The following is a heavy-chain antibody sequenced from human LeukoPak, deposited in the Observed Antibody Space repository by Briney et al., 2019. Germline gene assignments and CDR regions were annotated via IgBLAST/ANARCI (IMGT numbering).Heavy chain of an antibody. V-gene: IGHV3-30*04. J-gene: IGHJ4*02. Sequence: GRSLRLPCAVSGFTFSSYAMHWVRQAPGKGLEWVAVISYDGSNKYYADSVKGRFTISRDNSKNTLYLQMNSLRAEDTAVYYCARVGAPFDYWGQGTLVTVSS. CDR2: ISYDGSNK. D-gene: IGHD1-26*01. CDR3: ARVGAPFDY. CDR1: GFTFSSYA.